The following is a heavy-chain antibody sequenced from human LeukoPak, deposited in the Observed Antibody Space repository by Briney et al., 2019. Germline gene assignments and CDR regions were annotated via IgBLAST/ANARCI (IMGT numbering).Heavy chain of an antibody. J-gene: IGHJ6*03. CDR3: ARSFCSGGSCQSGPYYYYHMDV. Sequence: AASVKVSCKVSGGTFSNYPSSWVRQAPGQGLEWMGGIIAIFGSANNAQRLQARVTITAEESTSTAYMELSSLRSEDTAIYYCARSFCSGGSCQSGPYYYYHMDVWGEGTTVIVSS. V-gene: IGHV1-69*13. CDR1: GGTFSNYP. CDR2: IIAIFGSA. D-gene: IGHD2-15*01.